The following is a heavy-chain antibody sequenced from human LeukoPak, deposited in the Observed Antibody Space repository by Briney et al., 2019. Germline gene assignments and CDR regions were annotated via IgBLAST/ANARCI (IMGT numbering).Heavy chain of an antibody. CDR1: GGSMKRSY. V-gene: IGHV4-59*01. CDR3: ARDSSPAALPYMDA. Sequence: PSETLSDSCLVSGGSMKRSYWTWIRQAPGKGLEWIGNIDDSGNTNYSPSLKSRVTISLDTSKNQFSLRVTSVTAADRALYFCARDSSPAALPYMDAWGKGP. J-gene: IGHJ6*03. D-gene: IGHD2-2*01. CDR2: IDDSGNT.